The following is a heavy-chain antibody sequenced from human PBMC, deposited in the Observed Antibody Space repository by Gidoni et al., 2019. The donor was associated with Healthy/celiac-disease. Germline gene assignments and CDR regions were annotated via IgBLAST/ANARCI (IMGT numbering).Heavy chain of an antibody. CDR3: ARAPGAVTTIWFDP. CDR2: INPNSRGT. D-gene: IGHD4-4*01. J-gene: IGHJ5*02. Sequence: QVQLVQSGAEVNKPGASVKVSCKASGYTFTGYYMHWVRQAPGQGLEWMGRINPNSRGTNYAQKFQGRVTMTRDTSISTAYMELSRLRSDDTAVYYCARAPGAVTTIWFDPWGQGTLVTVSS. V-gene: IGHV1-2*06. CDR1: GYTFTGYY.